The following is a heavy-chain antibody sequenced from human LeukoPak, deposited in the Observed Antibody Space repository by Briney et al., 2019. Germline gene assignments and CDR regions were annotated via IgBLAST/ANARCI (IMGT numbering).Heavy chain of an antibody. Sequence: GRSLRLSCTASGFTFRDYNINWFRQAPGRGLEWVGFIGSKADGGTTEYAASVKGRFTISRDDSKNVAYLQINNLRAEDAALYYCARDDRPSGHDFDYWGQGTLVTVSS. V-gene: IGHV3-49*03. D-gene: IGHD6-6*01. CDR3: ARDDRPSGHDFDY. CDR2: IGSKADGGTT. J-gene: IGHJ4*02. CDR1: GFTFRDYN.